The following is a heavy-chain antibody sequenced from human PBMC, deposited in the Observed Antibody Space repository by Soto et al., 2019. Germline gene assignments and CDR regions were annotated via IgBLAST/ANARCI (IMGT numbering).Heavy chain of an antibody. Sequence: PGGSQRLSCAASGFPFSSYAMHWVRQAPGKGLEWVAVISYDGSNKYYADSVKGRFTISRDNSKNTLYLQMNSLRAEDTAVYYCARSGDNGYYYYYGMDVWGQGTTVTVSS. V-gene: IGHV3-30-3*01. CDR3: ARSGDNGYYYYYGMDV. J-gene: IGHJ6*02. CDR2: ISYDGSNK. CDR1: GFPFSSYA. D-gene: IGHD2-21*01.